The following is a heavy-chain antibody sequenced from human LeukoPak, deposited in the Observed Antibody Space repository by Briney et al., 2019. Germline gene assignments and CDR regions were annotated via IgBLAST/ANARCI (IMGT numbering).Heavy chain of an antibody. Sequence: GASVKVSCKASGYTFTSYYMHWVRQAPGQGLEWMGIINPSGGSTSYAQKFQGRVTMTRDMSTSTVYMELSSLRSEDTAVYYCARGPYCSSTSCSQRIYYYYMDVWGKGTMVTVSS. V-gene: IGHV1-46*01. CDR2: INPSGGST. CDR3: ARGPYCSSTSCSQRIYYYYMDV. D-gene: IGHD2-2*01. J-gene: IGHJ6*03. CDR1: GYTFTSYY.